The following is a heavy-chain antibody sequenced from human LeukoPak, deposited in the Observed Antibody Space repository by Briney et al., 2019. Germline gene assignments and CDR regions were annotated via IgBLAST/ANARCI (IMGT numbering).Heavy chain of an antibody. Sequence: SETLFLTCTVSGGSISSYYRSWIRQPPGKGLEWIGYIYYSGSTNYNPSLKSRVTISVDTSKNQFSLKLSSVTAADTAVYYCARMAMDCSSTSCYRYYYYGMDVWGQGTTVTVSS. V-gene: IGHV4-59*08. CDR2: IYYSGST. CDR3: ARMAMDCSSTSCYRYYYYGMDV. CDR1: GGSISSYY. D-gene: IGHD2-2*02. J-gene: IGHJ6*02.